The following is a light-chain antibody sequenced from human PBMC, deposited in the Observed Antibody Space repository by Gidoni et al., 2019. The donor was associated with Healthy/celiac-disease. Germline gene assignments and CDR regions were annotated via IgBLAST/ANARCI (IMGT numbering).Light chain of an antibody. CDR1: QSISSC. CDR2: NAS. Sequence: DIQMTQSTSTLSESVGDRVTITCRASQSISSCLDWYQQKPGKAPKLLIYNASSLESGVPSRFSGSGSGTEFTLTISSLQPDDFATYYCQQNNSYSYTFXXXTKLEIK. CDR3: QQNNSYSYT. V-gene: IGKV1-5*03. J-gene: IGKJ2*01.